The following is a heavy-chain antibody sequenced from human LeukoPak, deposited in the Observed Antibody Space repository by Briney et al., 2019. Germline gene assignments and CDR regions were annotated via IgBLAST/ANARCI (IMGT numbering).Heavy chain of an antibody. J-gene: IGHJ5*02. D-gene: IGHD3-10*01. CDR1: GGSISSGSYY. CDR2: IYTSGST. V-gene: IGHV4-61*02. CDR3: ARGLMVRGVIPEYNWFDP. Sequence: SETLSLTCTVSGGSISSGSYYWSWIRQPAGKGLEWIGRIYTSGSTNYNPSLKSRVTISVDTSKNQFSLKLSSVTAADTAVYYCARGLMVRGVIPEYNWFDPWGQGTLVTVSS.